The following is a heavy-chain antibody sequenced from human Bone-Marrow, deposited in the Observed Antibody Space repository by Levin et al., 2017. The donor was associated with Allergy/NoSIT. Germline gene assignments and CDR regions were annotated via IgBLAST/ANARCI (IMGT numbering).Heavy chain of an antibody. CDR1: GYTFTGYY. Sequence: ASVKVSCKASGYTFTGYYMHWVRQAPGQGLEWMGWINPNSGGTNYAQKFQGRVTMTRDTSISTAYMELSRLRSDDTAVYYCARDLYYDSSGYDGWRGAFDSWGQGTMVTVSS. CDR3: ARDLYYDSSGYDGWRGAFDS. D-gene: IGHD3-22*01. J-gene: IGHJ3*02. V-gene: IGHV1-2*02. CDR2: INPNSGGT.